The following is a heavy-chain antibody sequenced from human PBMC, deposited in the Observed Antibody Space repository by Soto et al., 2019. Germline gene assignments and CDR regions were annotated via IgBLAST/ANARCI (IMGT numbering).Heavy chain of an antibody. V-gene: IGHV3-72*01. CDR1: GFTFSDHY. CDR2: TRNKANSYTT. J-gene: IGHJ3*02. CDR3: ARGADYDFWSGYYAFDI. Sequence: GGSLRLSCAASGFTFSDHYMDWVRRAPGKGLEWVGRTRNKANSYTTEYAASVKGRFTISRDDSKNSLYLQMNSLKTEDTAVYYCARGADYDFWSGYYAFDIWGQGTMVTVSS. D-gene: IGHD3-3*01.